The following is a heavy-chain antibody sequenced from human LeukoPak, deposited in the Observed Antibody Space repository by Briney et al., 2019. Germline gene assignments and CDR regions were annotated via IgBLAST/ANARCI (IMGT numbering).Heavy chain of an antibody. Sequence: GGSLRLSCAASGFTFSSYWMSWVRQAPGKGLEWVANIKQDGSEKYYVDSVKGRFTISRDSAKNSLYLQMNSLRAEDTAVYYCASRTPIFVGARNXXWGQXXLVT. V-gene: IGHV3-7*01. CDR3: ASRTPIFVGARNXX. D-gene: IGHD1-26*01. CDR1: GFTFSSYW. CDR2: IKQDGSEK. J-gene: IGHJ1*01.